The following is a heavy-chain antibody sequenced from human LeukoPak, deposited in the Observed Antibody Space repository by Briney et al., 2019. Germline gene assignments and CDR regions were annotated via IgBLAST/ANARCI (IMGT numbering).Heavy chain of an antibody. J-gene: IGHJ5*02. V-gene: IGHV3-20*04. CDR2: INWDGGST. Sequence: GGSLRLSCAASGFTFDDYCMSWVRQAPGKGLEWVSGINWDGGSTDYADSVKGRFTISRDNAKNSLSLQMNSLRAEDTALYYCARVPMIAGWFDPWGQGTLVTVSS. CDR3: ARVPMIAGWFDP. CDR1: GFTFDDYC. D-gene: IGHD3-22*01.